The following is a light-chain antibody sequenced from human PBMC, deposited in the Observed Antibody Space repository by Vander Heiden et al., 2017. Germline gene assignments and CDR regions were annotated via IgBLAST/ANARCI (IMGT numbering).Light chain of an antibody. CDR1: PDISNY. CDR2: DVS. J-gene: IGKJ2*01. CDR3: QQYDNLPYT. Sequence: DIPVTPSPTSLSASVGDKIHITFPASPDISNYLNLDQQKPGKAPKRLSYDVSNVETGVPSRFSGSGSGTDFTFSICSLQPEDIATYYCQQYDNLPYTFGQGTKLEIK. V-gene: IGKV1-33*01.